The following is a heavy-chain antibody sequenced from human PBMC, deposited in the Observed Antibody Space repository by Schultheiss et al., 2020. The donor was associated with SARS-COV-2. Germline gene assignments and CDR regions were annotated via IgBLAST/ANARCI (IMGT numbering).Heavy chain of an antibody. Sequence: GGSLRLSCAASGFTVSSNYMSWVRQAPGKGLEWVSSISSSSSYIYHADSVKGRFTISRDNAKNSLYLQMNSLRAEDTAVYYCAKVVVVPAARTLRAPDYWGQGTLVTVSS. CDR2: ISSSSSYI. J-gene: IGHJ4*02. CDR1: GFTVSSNY. V-gene: IGHV3-21*04. CDR3: AKVVVVPAARTLRAPDY. D-gene: IGHD2-2*01.